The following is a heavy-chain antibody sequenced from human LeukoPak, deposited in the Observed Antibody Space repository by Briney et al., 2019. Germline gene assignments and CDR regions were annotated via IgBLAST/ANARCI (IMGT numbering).Heavy chain of an antibody. CDR3: ARDQYYDSKGWFDP. CDR2: INPNSGGT. J-gene: IGHJ5*02. Sequence: RASVKVSCKASGYTFTGYYMHWVRQAPGQGLEWMGWINPNSGGTNYAQKFQGRVTMTRDTSISTAYMELSRLRSDDTAVYYCARDQYYDSKGWFDPWGQGTLVTVSS. V-gene: IGHV1-2*02. D-gene: IGHD3-22*01. CDR1: GYTFTGYY.